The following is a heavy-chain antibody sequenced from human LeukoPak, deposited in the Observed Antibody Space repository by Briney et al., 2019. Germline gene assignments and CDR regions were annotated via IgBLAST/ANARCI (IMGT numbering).Heavy chain of an antibody. V-gene: IGHV4-39*07. CDR1: GGSISSSSYY. CDR3: AREDGYHSRWDFDY. J-gene: IGHJ4*02. D-gene: IGHD5-24*01. CDR2: IYYSGST. Sequence: SETLSLTCTVSGGSISSSSYYWGWIRQPPGKGLEWIGSIYYSGSTYYNPSLKSRVTISVDTSKNQFSLKLSSVTAADTAVYYCAREDGYHSRWDFDYWGQGTLVTVSS.